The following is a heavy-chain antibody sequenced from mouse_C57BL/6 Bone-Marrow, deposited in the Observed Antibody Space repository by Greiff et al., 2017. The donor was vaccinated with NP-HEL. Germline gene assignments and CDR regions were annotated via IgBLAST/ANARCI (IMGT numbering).Heavy chain of an antibody. J-gene: IGHJ4*01. CDR3: ASRTTGL. CDR2: ISSGGSYT. V-gene: IGHV5-6*02. CDR1: GFTFSSYG. D-gene: IGHD1-1*01. Sequence: DVMLVESGGDLVKPGGSLKLSCAASGFTFSSYGMSWVRQTPDKRLEWVATISSGGSYTYYPDSVKGRFTISRDNAKNTLYLQMSSLKSEDTAMYYCASRTTGLWGQGTSVTVSS.